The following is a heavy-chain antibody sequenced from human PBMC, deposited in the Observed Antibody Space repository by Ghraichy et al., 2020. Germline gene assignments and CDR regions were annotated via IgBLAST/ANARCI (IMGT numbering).Heavy chain of an antibody. CDR3: ARAYYYDSSAVPALAQ. J-gene: IGHJ4*02. D-gene: IGHD3-22*01. V-gene: IGHV3-74*01. CDR2: INSDGSST. Sequence: GESLNISCAASGFTFSSYWMHWVRQAPGKGLVWVSRINSDGSSTSYADSVKGRFTISRDNAKNTLYLQMNSLRAEDTAVYYCARAYYYDSSAVPALAQWGQGTLVTVSS. CDR1: GFTFSSYW.